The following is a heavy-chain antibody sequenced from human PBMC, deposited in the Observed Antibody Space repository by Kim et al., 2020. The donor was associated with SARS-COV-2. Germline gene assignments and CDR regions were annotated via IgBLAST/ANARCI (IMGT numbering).Heavy chain of an antibody. J-gene: IGHJ2*01. V-gene: IGHV4-38-2*02. D-gene: IGHD1-26*01. CDR2: IYHSGRT. CDR1: GYSISRGYY. Sequence: SETLSLTCTVSGYSISRGYYWGWIRQPPGKGPEWIGNIYHSGRTYYNPSLKSRVTISLDTSKNQFSLKLSSVTAADTAVYYCARVGGLYSGSSLIDWCFDLLGRGTLVTVSS. CDR3: ARVGGLYSGSSLIDWCFDL.